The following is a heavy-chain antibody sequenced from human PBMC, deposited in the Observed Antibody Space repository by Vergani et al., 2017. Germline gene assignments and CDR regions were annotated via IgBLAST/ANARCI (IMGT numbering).Heavy chain of an antibody. D-gene: IGHD6-13*01. CDR2: IYYSGST. J-gene: IGHJ4*02. V-gene: IGHV4-39*07. CDR3: ARERGSIAAAGTFDY. CDR1: GGSISSSSYY. Sequence: QLQLQESGPGLVKPSETLSLTCTVSGGSISSSSYYWGWIRQPPGKGLEWIGSIYYSGSTYYNPSLKSRVTISVDTSKNQFSLKLSSVTAADTAVYYCARERGSIAAAGTFDYWGQGTLVTVSS.